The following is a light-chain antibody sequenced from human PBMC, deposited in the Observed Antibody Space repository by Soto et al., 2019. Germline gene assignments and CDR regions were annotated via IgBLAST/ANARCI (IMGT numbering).Light chain of an antibody. CDR1: QRVSSNY. CDR3: QQYGSSPRT. CDR2: GVS. J-gene: IGKJ1*01. V-gene: IGKV3-20*01. Sequence: EIVLTQSPGTLSLSPGERATLSCRASQRVSSNYLAWYQQRPGQAPRLLIYGVSSRATGIPDRFSGSGSGTDFTLTISRLEPEDFAVYYCQQYGSSPRTFGQGTKVDIK.